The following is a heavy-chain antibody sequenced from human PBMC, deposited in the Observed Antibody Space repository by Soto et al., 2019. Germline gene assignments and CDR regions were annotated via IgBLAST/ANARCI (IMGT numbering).Heavy chain of an antibody. CDR2: IGSAGDT. V-gene: IGHV3-13*01. CDR1: GFTFSGHD. CDR3: ARASAGLDY. D-gene: IGHD1-1*01. Sequence: EVQIVESGGGLVQPGGSLRLSCAASGFTFSGHDMHWVRQATGKGLEWVSGIGSAGDTYYPDSVKGRFTVSRENAKNSLYLQMNSLRVEDTAVYYCARASAGLDYWGQGALVTVSS. J-gene: IGHJ4*02.